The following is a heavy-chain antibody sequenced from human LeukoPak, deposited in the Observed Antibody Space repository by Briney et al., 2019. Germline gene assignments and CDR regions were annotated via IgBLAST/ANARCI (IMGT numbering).Heavy chain of an antibody. CDR3: ARGYDSSGYLYY. CDR1: GGSISSYY. D-gene: IGHD3-22*01. V-gene: IGHV4-59*01. J-gene: IGHJ4*02. CDR2: IYYSGST. Sequence: PSETLSLTCTVSGGSISSYYWSWIRQPPGKGLELIGYIYYSGSTNYNPSLKSRVAISVDTSKNQFSLKLSSVTAADTAVYYCARGYDSSGYLYYWGQGTLVTVSS.